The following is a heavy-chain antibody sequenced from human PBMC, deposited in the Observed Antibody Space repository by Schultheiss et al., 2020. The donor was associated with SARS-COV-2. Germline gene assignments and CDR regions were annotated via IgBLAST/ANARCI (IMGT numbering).Heavy chain of an antibody. CDR2: IRSKAYGGTT. D-gene: IGHD6-19*01. J-gene: IGHJ6*02. V-gene: IGHV3-49*04. CDR3: TGQWLVDYYGMDV. CDR1: GFTFGEYA. Sequence: GESLKISCTASGFTFGEYAINWVRQAPGKGLEWVCFIRSKAYGGTTECAASVKGRFTISRDDSKSIAYLQMNSLKIEDTAVYYCTGQWLVDYYGMDVWGQGTTVTVSS.